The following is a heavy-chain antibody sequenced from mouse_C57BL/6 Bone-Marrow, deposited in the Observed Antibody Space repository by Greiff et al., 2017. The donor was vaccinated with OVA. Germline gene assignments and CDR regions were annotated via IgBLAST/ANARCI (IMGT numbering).Heavy chain of an antibody. Sequence: VQLQQSGPELVKPGASVKISCKASGYAFSSYWMNWVKQRPGKGLEWIGRIYPGDGGTNSNGKFKGKATLTADKSSSTAYMQLSSLTSEDSAFYFCASSYFDDWGQGTTLTVSS. CDR2: IYPGDGGT. CDR1: GYAFSSYW. CDR3: ASSYFDD. V-gene: IGHV1-82*01. J-gene: IGHJ2*01.